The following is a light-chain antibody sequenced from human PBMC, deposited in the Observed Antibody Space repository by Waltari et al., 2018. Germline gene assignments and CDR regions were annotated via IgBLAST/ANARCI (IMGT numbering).Light chain of an antibody. CDR1: SGISVGTYK. CDR3: MILHNNAVV. V-gene: IGLV5-45*01. CDR2: YRSDSTN. Sequence: QAVLTQPASLSASPGASVSLTCTLRSGISVGTYKIYWYQQRPGSPPQFLVKYRSDSTNARGSGVPSRFSGSIDSSAHACILLISVLQSEDEADYYCMILHNNAVVFGGGTRLTVL. J-gene: IGLJ3*02.